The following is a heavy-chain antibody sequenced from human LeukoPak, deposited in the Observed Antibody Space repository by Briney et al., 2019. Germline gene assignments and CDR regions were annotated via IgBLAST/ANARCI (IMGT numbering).Heavy chain of an antibody. D-gene: IGHD6-25*01. CDR2: VYHSGT. J-gene: IGHJ5*01. CDR3: AKSSGGGGHDS. V-gene: IGHV4-38-2*02. Sequence: ETLSLTCTVSGYSIGSGHYWAWIPQPPGKGLEWIGCVYHSGTYYKSSLTSRVTISMDTSKNQFSLKLTSVTAADSAFYYCAKSSGGGGHDSWGQGTLVTVSS. CDR1: GYSIGSGHY.